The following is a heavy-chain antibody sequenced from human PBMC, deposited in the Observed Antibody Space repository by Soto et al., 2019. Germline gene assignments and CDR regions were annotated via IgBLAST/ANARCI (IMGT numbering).Heavy chain of an antibody. V-gene: IGHV1-18*01. CDR2: ISAYNGNT. Sequence: ASVKVSCKTSGYTFTTYGISWVRQAPGQGLEWMGWISAYNGNTNYAQKLQGRVTMTTDTSTNTAYMELRSLRSDDTAVYYCARDGFPYGSGSYYCFDDWGQGSLVTVSS. CDR1: GYTFTTYG. CDR3: ARDGFPYGSGSYYCFDD. J-gene: IGHJ4*02. D-gene: IGHD3-10*01.